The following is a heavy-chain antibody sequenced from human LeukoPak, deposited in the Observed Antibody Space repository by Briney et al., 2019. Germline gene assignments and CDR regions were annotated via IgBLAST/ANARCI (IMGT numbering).Heavy chain of an antibody. CDR2: IYTSGTT. D-gene: IGHD1-26*01. Sequence: SETLSLTCAVSGGSINNYFWTWIRQAAGKVLEWVGRIYTSGTTNYNSSFKSRVTLSVDTSQNQFSLKLNSVTAADTAVYYCAREQYSRPGRGMDVWGQGTTVTVSS. CDR3: AREQYSRPGRGMDV. CDR1: GGSINNYF. J-gene: IGHJ6*02. V-gene: IGHV4-4*07.